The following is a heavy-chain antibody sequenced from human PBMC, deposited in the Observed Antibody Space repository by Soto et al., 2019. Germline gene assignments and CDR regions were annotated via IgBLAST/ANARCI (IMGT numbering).Heavy chain of an antibody. V-gene: IGHV4-31*03. D-gene: IGHD2-15*01. Sequence: PSETLSLTCTVSGGSISSGGYYWSWIRQHPGKGLEWIGYIYYSGSTYYNPSLKSRVTISVDTSKNQFSLKLSSVTAADTAVYYCAREVVVAASWFDPWGQGTPVTVSS. J-gene: IGHJ5*02. CDR2: IYYSGST. CDR3: AREVVVAASWFDP. CDR1: GGSISSGGYY.